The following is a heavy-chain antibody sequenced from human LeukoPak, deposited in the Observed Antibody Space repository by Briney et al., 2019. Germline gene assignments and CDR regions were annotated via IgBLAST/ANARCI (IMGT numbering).Heavy chain of an antibody. Sequence: PSETLSLTCSVSGGSISNYYWNWIRQPARKGVEWIGRIYASGSTNYNPSLKSRVTISMDKSKNHFSLNLKSVTAADTGFYYCARDFYGDDGHHPFDYWGQGIQVTVSS. CDR2: IYASGST. CDR3: ARDFYGDDGHHPFDY. V-gene: IGHV4-4*07. CDR1: GGSISNYY. J-gene: IGHJ4*02. D-gene: IGHD2/OR15-2a*01.